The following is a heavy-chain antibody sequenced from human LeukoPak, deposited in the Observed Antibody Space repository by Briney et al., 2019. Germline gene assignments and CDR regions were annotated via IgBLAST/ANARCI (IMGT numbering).Heavy chain of an antibody. J-gene: IGHJ4*02. CDR2: IYYTGST. Sequence: PSETLSLTCTVSGGSISNYYWGWIRQPPGKGLEWIGHIYYTGSTNYNPSLKSRVTISVDTSKNQFSLKLSSVTAADTAVYYCARLTTGLYYGDYAFDYWGQGTLVTVSS. CDR1: GGSISNYY. D-gene: IGHD4-17*01. CDR3: ARLTTGLYYGDYAFDY. V-gene: IGHV4-59*08.